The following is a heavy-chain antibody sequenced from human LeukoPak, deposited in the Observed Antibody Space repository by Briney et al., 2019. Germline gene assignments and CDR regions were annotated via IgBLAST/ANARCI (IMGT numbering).Heavy chain of an antibody. V-gene: IGHV3-23*01. J-gene: IGHJ4*02. Sequence: GASLRLSCAASGSTVSSYAMSWVRQAPGKGLEWVSAISGSGGSTYYADSVKGRFTISRDNSKNTLYLQMNSLRAEDTAVYYCAKAKDYGDYYFDYWGQGTLVTVSS. CDR1: GSTVSSYA. D-gene: IGHD4-17*01. CDR3: AKAKDYGDYYFDY. CDR2: ISGSGGST.